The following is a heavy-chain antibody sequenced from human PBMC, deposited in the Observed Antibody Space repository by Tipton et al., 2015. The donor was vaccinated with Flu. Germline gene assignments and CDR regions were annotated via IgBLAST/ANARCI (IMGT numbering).Heavy chain of an antibody. CDR1: GYSISTGYY. D-gene: IGHD3-10*01. V-gene: IGHV4-38-2*01. CDR2: VSHSGNT. CDR3: SRSTYYYGSGTSDY. J-gene: IGHJ4*02. Sequence: TLSLTCAVSGYSISTGYYWGWIRQPPGKGLEWIGSVSHSGNTYYEPSLKSRVTISLDTFQNHFSLKLISVTAADTAVYYCSRSTYYYGSGTSDYWGQGTLVTVSS.